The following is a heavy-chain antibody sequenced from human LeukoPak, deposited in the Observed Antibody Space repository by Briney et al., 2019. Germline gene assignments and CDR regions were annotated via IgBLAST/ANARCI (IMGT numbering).Heavy chain of an antibody. J-gene: IGHJ4*02. CDR2: IWYDGSNK. D-gene: IGHD4-17*01. Sequence: GGSLRLSCAASGFTFSSYGMHWVRQAPGEGLEWVAVIWYDGSNKYYADSVKGRFTISRDNSKNTLYLQMNSLRAEDTAVYYCAKDRTTVTTFADYWGQGTLVTVSS. CDR3: AKDRTTVTTFADY. V-gene: IGHV3-33*06. CDR1: GFTFSSYG.